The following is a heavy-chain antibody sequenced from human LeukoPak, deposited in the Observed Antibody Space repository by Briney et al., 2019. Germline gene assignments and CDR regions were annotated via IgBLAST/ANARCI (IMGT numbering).Heavy chain of an antibody. D-gene: IGHD4-17*01. CDR1: GFTFSSYS. CDR2: ISSSSSTI. J-gene: IGHJ6*03. V-gene: IGHV3-48*01. CDR3: ARTDYGDYGDYYHYYMDV. Sequence: GGSLRLSCAASGFTFSSYSMNWVRQAPGKGLEWVSYISSSSSTIYYADSVKGRFTISRDNAKNSLYLQMNSLRAEDTAVYYCARTDYGDYGDYYHYYMDVWGKGTTVTVSS.